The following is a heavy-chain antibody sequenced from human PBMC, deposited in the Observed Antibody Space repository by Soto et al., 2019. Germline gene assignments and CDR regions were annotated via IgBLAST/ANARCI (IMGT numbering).Heavy chain of an antibody. J-gene: IGHJ4*02. CDR1: GGTFSSYA. CDR3: ARHDYGDLGINFDY. CDR2: IIPIFGTA. D-gene: IGHD4-17*01. Sequence: QVQLVQSGAEVKKPGSSVKVSCKASGGTFSSYAISWVRQAPGQGLEWMGGIIPIFGTANYAQKFQGRVTITADKSTSTAYMEVSSLRSEDTAVDYCARHDYGDLGINFDYWGQGTLVTVSS. V-gene: IGHV1-69*06.